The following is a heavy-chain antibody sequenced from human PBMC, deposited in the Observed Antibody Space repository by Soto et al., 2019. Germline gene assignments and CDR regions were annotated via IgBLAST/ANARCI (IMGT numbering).Heavy chain of an antibody. J-gene: IGHJ4*02. D-gene: IGHD4-17*01. V-gene: IGHV4-30-4*01. Sequence: SATLSLTCTVSGGSISSGDYYWSWIRQPPGKGLEWIGYIYYSGSTYYNPSLKSRVTISVDTSKNQFSLKLRSVTAADTPVYYCSIYGVNSVYFDYWRQGALVTVSA. CDR2: IYYSGST. CDR1: GGSISSGDYY. CDR3: SIYGVNSVYFDY.